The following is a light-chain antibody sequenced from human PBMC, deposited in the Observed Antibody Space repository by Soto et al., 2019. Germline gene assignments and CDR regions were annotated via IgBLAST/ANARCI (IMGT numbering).Light chain of an antibody. V-gene: IGKV3-20*01. CDR2: GAS. CDR3: QQYGGSPRIT. CDR1: ERLSSVY. Sequence: EIVLTQSPGTLSLSPGERATLSCRASERLSSVYLAGYQQRPGQPPRLLIYGASNRATGIPDRFSGSGSGTDFTLIITILEPEDVAIYYCQQYGGSPRITFGQGTRLEIK. J-gene: IGKJ5*01.